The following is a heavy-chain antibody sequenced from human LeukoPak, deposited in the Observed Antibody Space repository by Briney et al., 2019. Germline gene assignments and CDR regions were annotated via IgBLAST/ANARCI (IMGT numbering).Heavy chain of an antibody. CDR3: ARAHSSSSFLYFDY. CDR1: GFTFSSYW. V-gene: IGHV3-7*01. J-gene: IGHJ4*02. Sequence: GGALRLSCAASGFTFSSYWMSWVRQAPGKGLEWVANIKQDGSEKYYVDSVKGRFTISRDNAKNSLYLQMNSLRAEDTAVYYCARAHSSSSFLYFDYWGQGTLVTVSS. CDR2: IKQDGSEK. D-gene: IGHD6-6*01.